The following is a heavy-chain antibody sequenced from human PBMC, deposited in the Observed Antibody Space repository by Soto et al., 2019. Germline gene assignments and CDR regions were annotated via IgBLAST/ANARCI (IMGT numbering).Heavy chain of an antibody. CDR3: ARSGRPKRYGDIVAHAMARYYYMDV. Sequence: QVQLVQSGAEVKKPGASVKVSCKASGYTFTSYGISWVRQAPGQGLEWMGWISAYNGNTNYAQKLQGRVTMTTDTSTSTAYMELRSLRSDDTAVYYCARSGRPKRYGDIVAHAMARYYYMDVWGKGTTVTVSS. J-gene: IGHJ6*03. CDR2: ISAYNGNT. V-gene: IGHV1-18*01. CDR1: GYTFTSYG. D-gene: IGHD5-12*01.